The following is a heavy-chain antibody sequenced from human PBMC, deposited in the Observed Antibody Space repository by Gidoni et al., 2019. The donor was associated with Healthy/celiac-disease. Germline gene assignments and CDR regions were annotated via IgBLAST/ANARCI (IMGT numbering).Heavy chain of an antibody. V-gene: IGHV4-39*07. Sequence: QLQLQESGPGLVKPSETLSLTCTVSGGSISSSSYYWGWIRQPPGKGLEWIGSIYYSGRTYYNPSLKSRVTISVDTSKNQFSLKLSSVTAADTAVYYCASGRQQLADYWGQGTLVTVSS. J-gene: IGHJ4*02. CDR2: IYYSGRT. D-gene: IGHD6-13*01. CDR1: GGSISSSSYY. CDR3: ASGRQQLADY.